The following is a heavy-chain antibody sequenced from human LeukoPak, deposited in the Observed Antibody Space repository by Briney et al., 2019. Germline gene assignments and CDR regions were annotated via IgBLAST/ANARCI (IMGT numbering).Heavy chain of an antibody. D-gene: IGHD6-13*01. CDR2: ISGSGGST. Sequence: SGGSLRLSCAASGFTFSSYAMSWVRQAPGKGLEWVSAISGSGGSTYYADSVKGRFTISRDNAKNSLYLQMNSLRAEDTAVYYCARDIAAAGGAFDIWGQGTMVTVSS. CDR3: ARDIAAAGGAFDI. J-gene: IGHJ3*02. V-gene: IGHV3-23*01. CDR1: GFTFSSYA.